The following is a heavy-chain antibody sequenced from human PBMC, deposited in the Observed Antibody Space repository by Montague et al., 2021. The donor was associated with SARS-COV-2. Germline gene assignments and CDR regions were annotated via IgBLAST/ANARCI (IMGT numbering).Heavy chain of an antibody. J-gene: IGHJ4*02. Sequence: SETLSLTCTVSGGSIRSTTFYWGWIRQSPGNGLEWIGYIYEGDSAXYSPSLKSRVAISLDTPNNQFSLKITSLIVADTAIYYCVTPGKTAVAGQFDYWGPGILVTVSS. D-gene: IGHD6-19*01. CDR1: GGSIRSTTFY. V-gene: IGHV4-39*07. CDR2: IYEGDSA. CDR3: VTPGKTAVAGQFDY.